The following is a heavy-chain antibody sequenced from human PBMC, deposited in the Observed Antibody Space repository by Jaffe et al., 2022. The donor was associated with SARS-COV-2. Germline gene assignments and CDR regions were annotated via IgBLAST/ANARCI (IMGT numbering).Heavy chain of an antibody. D-gene: IGHD2-15*01. V-gene: IGHV4-4*02. J-gene: IGHJ5*02. CDR3: ARVTKGTRILGYCSGGSCHVPFDP. Sequence: QVQLQESGPGLVKPSGTLSLTCAVSGGSISSSNWWSWVRQPPGKGLEWIGEIYHSGSTNYNPSLKSRVTISVDKSKNQFSLKLSSVTAADTAVYYCARVTKGTRILGYCSGGSCHVPFDPWGQGTLVTVSS. CDR1: GGSISSSNW. CDR2: IYHSGST.